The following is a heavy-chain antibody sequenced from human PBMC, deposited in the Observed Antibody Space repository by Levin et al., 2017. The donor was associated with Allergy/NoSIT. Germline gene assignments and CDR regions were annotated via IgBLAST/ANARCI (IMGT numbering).Heavy chain of an antibody. CDR1: DGSISSYY. CDR3: ARNVDYNDYFDY. D-gene: IGHD4-11*01. CDR2: IYYSGST. V-gene: IGHV4-59*01. J-gene: IGHJ4*02. Sequence: KPSETLSLTCTVSDGSISSYYWSWIRQPPGKGLEWIGHIYYSGSTNYNPSLKSRVTISLDTSKNQFSLKLGSVTAADTAVYYCARNVDYNDYFDYWGQGTLVTVSS.